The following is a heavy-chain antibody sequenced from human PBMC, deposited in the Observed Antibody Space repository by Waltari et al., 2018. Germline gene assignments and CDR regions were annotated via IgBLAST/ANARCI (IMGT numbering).Heavy chain of an antibody. CDR1: GGSISSHY. CDR2: IYYSATT. V-gene: IGHV4-59*11. Sequence: QVQLQESGPGLVKPSETLSLTCTVSGGSISSHYWSWIRQPPGKGLEWLGYIYYSATTNYNPPLKSRVTISVDTSKNQFSLKLGSVTAADTAVYYCARGLRWSFAVFDYLGQGTLVTVSS. J-gene: IGHJ4*02. D-gene: IGHD4-17*01. CDR3: ARGLRWSFAVFDY.